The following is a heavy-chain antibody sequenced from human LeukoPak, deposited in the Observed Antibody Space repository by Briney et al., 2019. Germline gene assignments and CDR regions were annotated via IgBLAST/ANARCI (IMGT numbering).Heavy chain of an antibody. CDR2: ISYSGSS. V-gene: IGHV4-31*03. Sequence: SQTLSLTCTVSGGSISSSDYYWSWIRQHPGKGLEYIGYISYSGSSYYIPSLKSRTTISLDTSKSQFSLKLTSVTAADTAVYYCARGPRRGNYFDYWGQGTLVTVSS. D-gene: IGHD3-10*01. J-gene: IGHJ4*02. CDR3: ARGPRRGNYFDY. CDR1: GGSISSSDYY.